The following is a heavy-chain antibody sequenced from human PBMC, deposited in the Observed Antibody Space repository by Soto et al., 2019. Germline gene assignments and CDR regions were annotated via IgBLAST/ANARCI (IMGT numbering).Heavy chain of an antibody. CDR3: ATGFSQPPLFGVVITRYYYYGMDV. V-gene: IGHV1-24*01. D-gene: IGHD3-3*01. Sequence: GASVKVSCKASGGTFSSYAISWVRQAPGQGIEWMGGFDPEDGETIYAQKFQGRVTMTEDTSTDTAYMELSSLRSEDTAVYYCATGFSQPPLFGVVITRYYYYGMDVWGQGTTVTVSS. J-gene: IGHJ6*02. CDR1: GGTFSSYA. CDR2: FDPEDGET.